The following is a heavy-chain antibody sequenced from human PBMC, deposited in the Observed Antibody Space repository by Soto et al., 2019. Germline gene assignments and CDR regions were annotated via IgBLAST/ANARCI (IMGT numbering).Heavy chain of an antibody. V-gene: IGHV1-46*03. D-gene: IGHD2-15*01. CDR3: ARGGGYCSGGSCYGVVY. CDR1: GYTFTSYY. CDR2: INPSGGST. Sequence: ASVKVSCKASGYTFTSYYMHWARQAPGQVLEWMGIINPSGGSTSYAQKFQGRVTMTRDTSTSTVYMELSSLRSEDTAVYYCARGGGYCSGGSCYGVVYWGQGTLVTVSS. J-gene: IGHJ4*02.